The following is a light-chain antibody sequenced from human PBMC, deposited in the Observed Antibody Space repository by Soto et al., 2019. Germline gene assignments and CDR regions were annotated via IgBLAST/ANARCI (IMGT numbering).Light chain of an antibody. CDR2: MAS. J-gene: IGKJ1*01. CDR1: QSIGVW. CDR3: QQYNNWART. Sequence: DIQMSQSPSILSASIGDRVTITCRASQSIGVWLAWFQQKPGKAPELLIYMASNLYTGAPSRFSGSGSGTEFTLTISSLQSADFAVYFCQQYNNWARTFGQGTKVDIK. V-gene: IGKV1-5*03.